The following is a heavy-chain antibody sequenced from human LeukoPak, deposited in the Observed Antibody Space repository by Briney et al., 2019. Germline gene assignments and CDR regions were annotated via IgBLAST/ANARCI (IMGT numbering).Heavy chain of an antibody. Sequence: GRFTISRDDSKSIAYLQMNSLKTEDTAVYYCTGEVPSGWYDIFDYWGQGTLVTVSS. D-gene: IGHD6-19*01. V-gene: IGHV3-49*02. CDR3: TGEVPSGWYDIFDY. J-gene: IGHJ4*02.